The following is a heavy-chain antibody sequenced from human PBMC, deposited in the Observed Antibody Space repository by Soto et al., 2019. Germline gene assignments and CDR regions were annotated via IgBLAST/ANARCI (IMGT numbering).Heavy chain of an antibody. CDR1: GFTFSSDS. D-gene: IGHD3-9*01. CDR2: ISSSSSYI. Sequence: GSLRLSCPASGFTFSSDSMNWLRKAPGKGLEWVSSISSSSSYIYYADSVKGRFTISRDNAKNSLYLQMNSLRAEDTAVYYCATGPGNSYDILAPVHYSGQGTQVTVSS. CDR3: ATGPGNSYDILAPVHY. V-gene: IGHV3-21*01. J-gene: IGHJ4*02.